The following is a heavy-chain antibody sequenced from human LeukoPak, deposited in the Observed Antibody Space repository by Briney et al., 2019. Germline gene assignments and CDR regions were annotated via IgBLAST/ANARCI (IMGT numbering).Heavy chain of an antibody. V-gene: IGHV3-23*01. CDR3: AKDISANVGVATYYYGMDV. Sequence: PGGSLRLSCAASGFTFSSYAMSWVRQAPGKGLEWVSAISGSGGSIYYADSVKGRFTISRDNSKNSLYLQMNSRRAEDTALYYCAKDISANVGVATYYYGMDVWGEGTTLTVSS. D-gene: IGHD3-3*01. CDR2: ISGSGGSI. CDR1: GFTFSSYA. J-gene: IGHJ6*01.